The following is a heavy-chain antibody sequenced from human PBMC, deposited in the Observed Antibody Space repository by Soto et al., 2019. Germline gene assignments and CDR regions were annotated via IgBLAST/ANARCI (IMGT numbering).Heavy chain of an antibody. D-gene: IGHD3-3*01. Sequence: PGGSLRLSCAASGFTFSSYAMSWVRQAPGKGLEWVSAISGSGGSTYYADSVKGRFTISRDNSKNTLYLQMNSLRAEDTAVYYCANVEFLEWLSIGEICDYWGQGTRVTVSS. V-gene: IGHV3-23*01. CDR3: ANVEFLEWLSIGEICDY. J-gene: IGHJ4*02. CDR2: ISGSGGST. CDR1: GFTFSSYA.